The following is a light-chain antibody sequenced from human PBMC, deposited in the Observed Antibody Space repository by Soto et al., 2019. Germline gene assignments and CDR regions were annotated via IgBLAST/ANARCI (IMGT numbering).Light chain of an antibody. J-gene: IGKJ1*01. CDR1: QSISSTY. CDR2: GAS. V-gene: IGKV3-20*01. CDR3: QQYHNLWT. Sequence: EVVLTQSPVTVSLSPGERATLSCRASQSISSTYLTWYQQKPGQAPRLLIYGASSRATGIPDRFSGSGSGTEFTLTISSLQSEDFAVYYCQQYHNLWTFGQGTKVDIK.